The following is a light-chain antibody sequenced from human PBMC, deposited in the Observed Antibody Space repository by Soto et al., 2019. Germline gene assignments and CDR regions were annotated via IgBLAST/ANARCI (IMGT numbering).Light chain of an antibody. CDR2: GAS. J-gene: IGKJ1*01. V-gene: IGKV3-15*01. CDR1: QHIGSS. Sequence: IVMTQSPATLSVSPGDSVTLSCRASQHIGSSLAWYQQKSGQAPRILIYGASTRATGVRPRFSGRGSGTEFSLTISNLQSEDSAVYYCQQYNNWPPRTFGPGTQLDIK. CDR3: QQYNNWPPRT.